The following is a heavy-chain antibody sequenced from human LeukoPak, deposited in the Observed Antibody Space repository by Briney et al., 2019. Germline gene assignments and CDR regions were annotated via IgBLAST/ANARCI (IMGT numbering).Heavy chain of an antibody. CDR2: IKTDGSEK. CDR3: ARDYTSYFP. V-gene: IGHV3-7*03. D-gene: IGHD3-9*01. CDR1: GFTFSSCW. J-gene: IGHJ5*02. Sequence: GGSLRLSCEASGFTFSSCWMSWVRQAPGKGLEWVANIKTDGSEKYYVGSVKGRFTISRDNAKNSLYLQMNSLRAEDTAVYYCARDYTSYFPWGQGTLVIVSS.